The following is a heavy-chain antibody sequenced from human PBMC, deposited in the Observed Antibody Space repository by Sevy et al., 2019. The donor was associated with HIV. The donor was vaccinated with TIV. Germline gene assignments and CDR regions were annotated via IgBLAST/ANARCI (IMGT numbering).Heavy chain of an antibody. D-gene: IGHD3-10*01. CDR1: GFIFNSYA. V-gene: IGHV3-23*01. CDR3: AKGYGSGSPPDY. J-gene: IGHJ4*02. CDR2: ISGSGGST. Sequence: GGSLRLSCAASGFIFNSYAMTWVRQAPGKGLEWVSGISGSGGSTYYADSVKGRFIISRDNSRNTLYLEMNSLRAEDTAVYYCAKGYGSGSPPDYWGQGTLVTVSS.